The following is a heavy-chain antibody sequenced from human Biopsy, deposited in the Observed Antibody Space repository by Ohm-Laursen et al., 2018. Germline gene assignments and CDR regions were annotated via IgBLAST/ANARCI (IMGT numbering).Heavy chain of an antibody. CDR2: ISSSGITA. J-gene: IGHJ4*02. CDR1: RFTFSDYF. Sequence: GSLRLSCAASRFTFSDYFMSWIRQAPGKGLEWVLYISSSGITAHYADSVKGRFTISRDNAKNSLYLQMNSLRAEDTAIYYCARSGWNFEFDSWGKGTLVAVSS. D-gene: IGHD6-19*01. V-gene: IGHV3-11*01. CDR3: ARSGWNFEFDS.